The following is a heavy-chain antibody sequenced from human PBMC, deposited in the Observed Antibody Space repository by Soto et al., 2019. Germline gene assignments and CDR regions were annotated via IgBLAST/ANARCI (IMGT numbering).Heavy chain of an antibody. CDR2: IYYSGST. D-gene: IGHD3-10*01. V-gene: IGHV4-59*01. CDR1: GGSISSYY. J-gene: IGHJ6*02. CDR3: ARDLRFGELSGYYYYGMDV. Sequence: SETLSLTCTVSGGSISSYYWSWIRQPPGKGLEWIGYIYYSGSTNYNPSLKSRVTISVDTSKNQFSLKLSSVTAADTAVYYCARDLRFGELSGYYYYGMDVWGHGTTVTVSS.